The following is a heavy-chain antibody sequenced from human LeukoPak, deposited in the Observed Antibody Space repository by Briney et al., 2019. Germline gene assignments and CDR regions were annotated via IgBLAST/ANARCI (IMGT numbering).Heavy chain of an antibody. CDR1: GGSISSYY. J-gene: IGHJ3*02. CDR2: IYYSGST. CDR3: ARAPFDYYDSSGYYFDAFDI. V-gene: IGHV4-59*01. Sequence: PSETLSLTCTVSGGSISSYYWSWIWQPPGKGLEWIGYIYYSGSTNYNPSLKSRVTISVDTSKNQFSLKLSSVTAADTAVYYCARAPFDYYDSSGYYFDAFDIWGQGTMVTVSS. D-gene: IGHD3-22*01.